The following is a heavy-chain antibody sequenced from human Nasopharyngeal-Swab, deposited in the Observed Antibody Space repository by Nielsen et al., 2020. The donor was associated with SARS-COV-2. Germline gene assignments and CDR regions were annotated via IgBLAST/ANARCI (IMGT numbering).Heavy chain of an antibody. CDR3: VKHQGSSSDQ. V-gene: IGHV3-74*01. CDR1: GFTLRNYW. CDR2: VNQDGSRR. Sequence: GESLKISCTASGFTLRNYWMHWVRQAPGKGLVWVSRVNQDGSRRDYADSVRGRFTISRDNAKNTLYLQMNSLRVEDTAVYYCVKHQGSSSDQWGQGTLVTVSS. J-gene: IGHJ4*02.